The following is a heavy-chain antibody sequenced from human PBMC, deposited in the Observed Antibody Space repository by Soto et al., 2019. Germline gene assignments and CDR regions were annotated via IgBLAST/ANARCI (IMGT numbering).Heavy chain of an antibody. CDR2: IWYDGSNK. V-gene: IGHV3-33*01. Sequence: QVQLVESGGGVVQPGRSLRLSCAASGFTFSSYGMHWVRQAPGKGLEWVAVIWYDGSNKYYADSVKGRFTISRDNSKNTLYLQMNSLRAEDTAVYYCARERIRRTAFDIWGQGTMVTVSS. D-gene: IGHD6-6*01. CDR3: ARERIRRTAFDI. J-gene: IGHJ3*02. CDR1: GFTFSSYG.